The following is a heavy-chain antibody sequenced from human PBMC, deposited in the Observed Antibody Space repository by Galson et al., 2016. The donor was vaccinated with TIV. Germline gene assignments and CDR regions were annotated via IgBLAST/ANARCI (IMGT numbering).Heavy chain of an antibody. D-gene: IGHD3-10*01. V-gene: IGHV5-51*03. J-gene: IGHJ4*02. CDR2: IYPGDSDT. CDR3: ARSVVGGAYYPWHFEN. CDR1: GYSFNNYW. Sequence: QSGAEVKKPGESLKISCKGSGYSFNNYWIVWVRQMPGKGLEWMGNIYPGDSDTKYSPSFQGQVTISADRSIATAYLQWSSLRASDTAMYYRARSVVGGAYYPWHFENWGQGSRVTVSS.